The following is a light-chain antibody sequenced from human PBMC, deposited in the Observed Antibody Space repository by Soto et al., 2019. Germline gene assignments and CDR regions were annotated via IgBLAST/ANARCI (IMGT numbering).Light chain of an antibody. CDR2: GAS. CDR3: QQYDSSPKT. CDR1: QSVSSSY. V-gene: IGKV3-20*01. Sequence: EIVLTQSPGTLSLSPGERATLSCRASQSVSSSYLAWYQQKPGQAPRLLIYGASSRATGIPDRFSGSGSGTDFTLTISRLEPEDFAVYDCQQYDSSPKTFGQGTKVEIK. J-gene: IGKJ1*01.